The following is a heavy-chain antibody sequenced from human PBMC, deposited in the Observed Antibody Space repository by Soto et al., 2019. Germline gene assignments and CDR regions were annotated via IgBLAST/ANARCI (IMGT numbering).Heavy chain of an antibody. CDR2: IWYDGSNK. CDR3: ASTLFDYVWGSYRRHDHDAFDI. V-gene: IGHV3-33*01. J-gene: IGHJ3*02. Sequence: QVQLVESGGGVVQPGRSLRLSCAASGFTFSSYGMHWVRQAPGKGLEWVAVIWYDGSNKYYADSVKGRFTISRDNSKNTRYLQMNSLRAEDTAVYYCASTLFDYVWGSYRRHDHDAFDIWGQGTMVTVSS. CDR1: GFTFSSYG. D-gene: IGHD3-16*02.